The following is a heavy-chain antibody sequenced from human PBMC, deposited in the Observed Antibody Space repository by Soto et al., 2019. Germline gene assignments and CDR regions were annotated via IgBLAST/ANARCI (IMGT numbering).Heavy chain of an antibody. Sequence: GGSLRLSCAASGFTFSSYGMHWVRQAPGKGLEWVAVIWYDGSNKYYADSVKGRFTISRDNSKNTLYLQMNSLRAEDTAVYYCARDLAAEYSSSSFYYYYGMDVWGQGTTVTSP. D-gene: IGHD6-6*01. J-gene: IGHJ6*02. CDR2: IWYDGSNK. CDR1: GFTFSSYG. CDR3: ARDLAAEYSSSSFYYYYGMDV. V-gene: IGHV3-33*01.